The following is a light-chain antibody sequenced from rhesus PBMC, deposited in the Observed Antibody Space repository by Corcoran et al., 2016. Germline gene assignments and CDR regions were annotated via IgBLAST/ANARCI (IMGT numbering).Light chain of an antibody. J-gene: IGKJ2*01. CDR2: SAS. Sequence: DIQMTQFPSSLSASVGDRVTITCRASQDIHTSLSWYQQKPGKAPKPLFYSASNLEPGVPSRFSGRKTGADYSLTSSSLKPADIATYYCQQYNGSPYSFGQGTKVEIK. CDR1: QDIHTS. CDR3: QQYNGSPYS. V-gene: IGKV1-66*01.